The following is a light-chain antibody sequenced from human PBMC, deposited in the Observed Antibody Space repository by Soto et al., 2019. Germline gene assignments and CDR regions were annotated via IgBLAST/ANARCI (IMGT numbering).Light chain of an antibody. V-gene: IGKV1-8*01. CDR1: QGISSY. CDR3: QQYYSYPHT. Sequence: AIRMTQSPSSFSASTGDRATITCRASQGISSYLAWYQQKPGKAPKLLIYAASTLQSGIPSRFRGSGSGTDFTLSISSLQSEDFATYYCQQYYSYPHTFGQGTKLEIK. CDR2: AAS. J-gene: IGKJ2*01.